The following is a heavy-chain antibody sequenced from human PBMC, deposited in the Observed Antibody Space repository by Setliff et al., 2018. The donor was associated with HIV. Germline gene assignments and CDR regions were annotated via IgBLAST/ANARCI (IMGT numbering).Heavy chain of an antibody. CDR1: GGSISSGGYY. CDR3: ARFLDYFDDTAIYYCVRDLEPHYGDFGPFDY. J-gene: IGHJ4*02. D-gene: IGHD4-17*01. Sequence: SETLSLTCTVSGGSISSGGYYWSWIRQHPGKGLEWIGYIYYSGSTYYNPSLKSRVTISVDTSKNQFSLKLSSVTAADTAVYYCARFLDYFDDTAIYYCVRDLEPHYGDFGPFDYWGPGTLVTVSS. V-gene: IGHV4-31*03. CDR2: IYYSGST.